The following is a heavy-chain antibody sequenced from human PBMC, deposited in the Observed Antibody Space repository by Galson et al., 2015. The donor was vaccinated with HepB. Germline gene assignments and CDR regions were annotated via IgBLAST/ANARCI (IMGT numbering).Heavy chain of an antibody. D-gene: IGHD4-23*01. Sequence: SVKVSCKASGGIFSSYAISWVRQAPGQGLEWMGGIIPIFGTANYAQKFQGRVTITADESTSTAYMELSSLRSEDTAVYYCARAIHYGGNSHDAFDIWGQGTMVTVSS. V-gene: IGHV1-69*13. CDR2: IIPIFGTA. CDR1: GGIFSSYA. CDR3: ARAIHYGGNSHDAFDI. J-gene: IGHJ3*02.